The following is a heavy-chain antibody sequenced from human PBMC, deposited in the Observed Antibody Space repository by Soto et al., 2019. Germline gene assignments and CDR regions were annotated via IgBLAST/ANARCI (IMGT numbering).Heavy chain of an antibody. D-gene: IGHD3-16*02. J-gene: IGHJ4*02. V-gene: IGHV3-33*01. CDR1: GFTFSSYG. Sequence: QVQLVESGGGVVQPGRSLRLSCAASGFTFSSYGMHWVRQAPGKGLEWVAVIWYDGSNKYYADSVKGRFTISRDNSKNTLYLQMNSLRAEDTAVYYCARGTTAGLMDYVWGSYRSSSYYFDYWGQGTLVTVSS. CDR2: IWYDGSNK. CDR3: ARGTTAGLMDYVWGSYRSSSYYFDY.